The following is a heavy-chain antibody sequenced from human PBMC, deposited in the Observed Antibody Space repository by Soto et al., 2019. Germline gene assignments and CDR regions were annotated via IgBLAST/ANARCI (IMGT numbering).Heavy chain of an antibody. D-gene: IGHD6-13*01. J-gene: IGHJ4*02. V-gene: IGHV4-31*03. Sequence: QVQLQESGPGLVKPSQTLSLTCTVSGGSISSGGYYWSWIRQNPGKGLEWIGYIHYRGSTYYNPSLQSRVTISLDTSKNQFSLKLSSVTAADTAVYFCARDIAAAGTFDFWGQGTLVTVSS. CDR1: GGSISSGGYY. CDR2: IHYRGST. CDR3: ARDIAAAGTFDF.